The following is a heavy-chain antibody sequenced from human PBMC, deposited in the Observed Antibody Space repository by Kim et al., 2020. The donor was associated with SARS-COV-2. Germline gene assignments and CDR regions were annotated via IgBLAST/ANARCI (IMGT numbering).Heavy chain of an antibody. CDR3: ARDGYSLESDYYYYYMDV. Sequence: GGSLRLSCAASGFTFSSYEMNWVRQAPGKGLEWVSYISSSGSTIYYADSVKGRFTISRDNAKNSLYLQMNSLRAEDTAVYYCARDGYSLESDYYYYYMDVWGKGTTVTVSS. CDR2: ISSSGSTI. D-gene: IGHD5-18*01. J-gene: IGHJ6*03. CDR1: GFTFSSYE. V-gene: IGHV3-48*03.